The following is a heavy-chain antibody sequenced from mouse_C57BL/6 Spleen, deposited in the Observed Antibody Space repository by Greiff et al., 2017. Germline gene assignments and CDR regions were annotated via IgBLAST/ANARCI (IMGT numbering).Heavy chain of an antibody. CDR2: IHPNSGST. CDR1: GYTFTSYW. Sequence: VQLQQPGAELVKPGASVKLSCKASGYTFTSYWMHWVKQRPGQGLEWIGMIHPNSGSTNYNEKFKSKATLTVDKSSSTAYMQLSSLTSEDSAVYYCAALYGKGAMDYWGQGTSVTVSS. V-gene: IGHV1-64*01. D-gene: IGHD2-1*01. J-gene: IGHJ4*01. CDR3: AALYGKGAMDY.